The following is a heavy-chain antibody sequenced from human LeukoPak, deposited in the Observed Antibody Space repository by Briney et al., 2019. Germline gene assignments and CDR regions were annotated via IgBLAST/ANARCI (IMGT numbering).Heavy chain of an antibody. Sequence: ASVKVSCKASGGTFSSYAISWVRQAPGQGLEWMGGIIPIFGTANYAQKFQGRVTITTDESTSTAYMELSSLRSEDTAVYYCANSEIVVVPAAIRGYYYYMNVWGQGTLVTVSS. CDR2: IIPIFGTA. D-gene: IGHD2-2*02. CDR1: GGTFSSYA. V-gene: IGHV1-69*05. CDR3: ANSEIVVVPAAIRGYYYYMNV. J-gene: IGHJ6*03.